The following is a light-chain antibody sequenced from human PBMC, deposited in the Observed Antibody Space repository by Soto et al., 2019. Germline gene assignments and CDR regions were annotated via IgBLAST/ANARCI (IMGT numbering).Light chain of an antibody. Sequence: DVVVTQSPLYLPVTLGQPASISCRSSQTLVYEHGNIYLNWFQQRPGQSPRRLIYQISNRDSGVPDRFSGSGSGTDFTLKISRVEAEDVGVYYCMQGTHWPWTFGQGTKVEI. V-gene: IGKV2-30*01. CDR3: MQGTHWPWT. CDR2: QIS. J-gene: IGKJ1*01. CDR1: QTLVYEHGNIY.